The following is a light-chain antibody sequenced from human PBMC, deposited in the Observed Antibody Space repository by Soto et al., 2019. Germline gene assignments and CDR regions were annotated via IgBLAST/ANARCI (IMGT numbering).Light chain of an antibody. Sequence: EIVWTQSPATLPLSPRERATLSCRASQSVSSYLAWYQEKPGQAPRLLIYHASHRATGIPARFSGSGSGTGFTLTIISLEPEDFAVYYCQQRSNWPPYTFGQGTKLEI. V-gene: IGKV3-11*01. CDR3: QQRSNWPPYT. CDR2: HAS. J-gene: IGKJ2*01. CDR1: QSVSSY.